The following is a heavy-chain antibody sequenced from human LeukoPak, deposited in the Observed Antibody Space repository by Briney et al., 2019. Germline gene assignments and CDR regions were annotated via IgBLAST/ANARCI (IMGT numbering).Heavy chain of an antibody. CDR2: INPNSGGT. CDR3: ASPPLGYYDSSGPEFDY. D-gene: IGHD3-22*01. J-gene: IGHJ4*02. V-gene: IGHV1-2*02. CDR1: GYTFTGYY. Sequence: ASVKVSCKASGYTFTGYYMHWVRQAPEQGLGWMGWINPNSGGTNYAQKFQGRVTMTRDTSISTAYMELSRLRSDDTAVYYCASPPLGYYDSSGPEFDYWGQGTLVTVSS.